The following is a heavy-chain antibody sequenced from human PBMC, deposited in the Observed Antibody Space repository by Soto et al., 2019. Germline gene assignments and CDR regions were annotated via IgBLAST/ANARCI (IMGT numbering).Heavy chain of an antibody. J-gene: IGHJ4*02. CDR2: TYSDGNT. Sequence: EVLVMESGGGLIQPGGSLTLSCAASGFTVSSNYMVWVRQAPGKGLEWVSVTYSDGNTLYTDSVKGRFTISRDDTKNTLFLQMDSPRAEDTAVYYCSRAYGAGSYFSDSWGQGTLVTVSS. V-gene: IGHV3-53*01. CDR3: SRAYGAGSYFSDS. D-gene: IGHD3-10*01. CDR1: GFTVSSNY.